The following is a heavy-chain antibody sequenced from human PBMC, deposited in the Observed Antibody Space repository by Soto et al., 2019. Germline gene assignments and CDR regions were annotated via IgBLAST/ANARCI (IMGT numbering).Heavy chain of an antibody. V-gene: IGHV3-23*01. CDR1: GFSFSSYA. CDR2: LSGSGGST. J-gene: IGHJ4*02. CDR3: AKDSSNWYYFDY. Sequence: GGSLRLSCAASGFSFSSYAMTWVRQAPGKGLEWVSTLSGSGGSTYYADSVKGRFTISRDNSQNTLYLQMNSLRAEDTAVYYCAKDSSNWYYFDYWGQGTLVTVSS. D-gene: IGHD6-13*01.